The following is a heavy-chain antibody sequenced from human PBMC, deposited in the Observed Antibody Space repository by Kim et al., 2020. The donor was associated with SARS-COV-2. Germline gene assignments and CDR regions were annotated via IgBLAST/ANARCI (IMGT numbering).Heavy chain of an antibody. CDR1: GFTFSSYS. V-gene: IGHV3-23*01. D-gene: IGHD3-3*01. CDR2: ISGSGGST. Sequence: GGSLRLSCAASGFTFSSYSMSWVRQAPGKGLEWVSVISGSGGSTYYAASVKGRFTISRDNSKNTLYLQMNSLRAEDTAVYYCALWSGHSNDYWGQGTLVTVSS. J-gene: IGHJ4*02. CDR3: ALWSGHSNDY.